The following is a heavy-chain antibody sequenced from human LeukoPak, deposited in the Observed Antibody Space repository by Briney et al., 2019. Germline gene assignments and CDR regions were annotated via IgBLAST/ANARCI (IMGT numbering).Heavy chain of an antibody. CDR3: AGASIYYDSSGYSPSYYYYYMDV. CDR1: GYTFTGYY. V-gene: IGHV1-2*02. CDR2: INPNSGGT. D-gene: IGHD3-22*01. Sequence: ASVKVSCKASGYTFTGYYMHWVRQAPGQGLEWMGWINPNSGGTNYAQKFQGRVTMTRNTSISTAYMELSSLRSEDTAVYYCAGASIYYDSSGYSPSYYYYYMDVWGKGTTVTISS. J-gene: IGHJ6*03.